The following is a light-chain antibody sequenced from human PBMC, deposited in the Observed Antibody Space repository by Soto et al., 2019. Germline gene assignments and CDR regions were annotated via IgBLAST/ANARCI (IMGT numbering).Light chain of an antibody. J-gene: IGKJ2*01. CDR2: DAS. CDR1: QSISSW. Sequence: DIQMTQSPSTLSASVGDRVTITCRASQSISSWLAWYQQKPGKAPKLLIYDASSLESGVPSRFSGSGSGTDFTLTISSLQPDDSATYYCQQYDSYSGTFGQGTKLEIK. V-gene: IGKV1-5*01. CDR3: QQYDSYSGT.